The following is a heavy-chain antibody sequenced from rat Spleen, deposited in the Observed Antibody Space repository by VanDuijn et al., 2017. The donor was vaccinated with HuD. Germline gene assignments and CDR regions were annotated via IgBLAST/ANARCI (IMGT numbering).Heavy chain of an antibody. Sequence: EVQLVESGGGLVQPGRSLKLSCVGSGFTFRDYNMAWVRQAPKKGLEWVATITFDGTWTYYRDSVKGRFTVSRDNAKTTLYLQMDSLGSEDTATYYCTRDSHTIAAIIPPFDYWGQGTLVTVSS. CDR2: ITFDGTWT. D-gene: IGHD1-2*01. CDR3: TRDSHTIAAIIPPFDY. CDR1: GFTFRDYN. V-gene: IGHV5S10*01. J-gene: IGHJ3*01.